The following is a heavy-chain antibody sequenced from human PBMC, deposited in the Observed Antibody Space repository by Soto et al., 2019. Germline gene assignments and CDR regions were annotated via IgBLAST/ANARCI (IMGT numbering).Heavy chain of an antibody. Sequence: GASVKVSCKVSGYTLTELSMHWVRQAPGRGLEWMGGFDPEDGETIYAQKFQGRVTMTEDTSTDTAYMELSSLRSEDTAVYYCATPSEQASGGWSFDYWGQGTLVTVSS. CDR3: ATPSEQASGGWSFDY. CDR1: GYTLTELS. J-gene: IGHJ4*02. V-gene: IGHV1-24*01. CDR2: FDPEDGET. D-gene: IGHD6-19*01.